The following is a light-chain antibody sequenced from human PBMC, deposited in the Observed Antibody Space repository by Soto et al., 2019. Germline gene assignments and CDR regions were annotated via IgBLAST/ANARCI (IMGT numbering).Light chain of an antibody. J-gene: IGKJ1*01. CDR2: DAS. Sequence: DIQMTQSPATLSASVGDRVTITCRASQSLSGWLAWYQQKPGKAPKLLIYDASSLESVVPSRFSGSGSGTEFALTVSSLQPDDFATYYCQQYNSYPWTFGQGTKVEIK. CDR3: QQYNSYPWT. CDR1: QSLSGW. V-gene: IGKV1-5*01.